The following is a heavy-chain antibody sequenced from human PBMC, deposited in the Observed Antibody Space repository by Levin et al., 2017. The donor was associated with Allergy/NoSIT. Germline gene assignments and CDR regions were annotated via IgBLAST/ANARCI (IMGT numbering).Heavy chain of an antibody. Sequence: PSETLSLTCTVSGGSISSYYWSWIRQPPGKGLEWIGYIYYSGSTNYNPSLKSRVTISVDTSKNQFSLKLSSVTAADTAVYYCAREWPAAPPNYYDYMDVWGKGTTVTVSS. CDR1: GGSISSYY. CDR3: AREWPAAPPNYYDYMDV. J-gene: IGHJ6*03. D-gene: IGHD2-15*01. CDR2: IYYSGST. V-gene: IGHV4-59*01.